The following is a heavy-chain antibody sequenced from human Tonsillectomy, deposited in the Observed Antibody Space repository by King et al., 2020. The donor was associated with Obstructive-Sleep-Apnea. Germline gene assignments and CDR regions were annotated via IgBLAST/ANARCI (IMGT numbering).Heavy chain of an antibody. CDR2: ISYDGSNK. Sequence: QVQLVESGGGVVQPGRSLRLSCTASGFTFSSYGMHWVRQAPGKGLEWVAVISYDGSNKYYADSVKGRFTISRDNSKNTLYLQMNSLRAEDAAVYYCAKDMIPAAKFSLFDYWGQGTLVTVSS. D-gene: IGHD2-2*01. CDR3: AKDMIPAAKFSLFDY. V-gene: IGHV3-30*18. J-gene: IGHJ4*02. CDR1: GFTFSSYG.